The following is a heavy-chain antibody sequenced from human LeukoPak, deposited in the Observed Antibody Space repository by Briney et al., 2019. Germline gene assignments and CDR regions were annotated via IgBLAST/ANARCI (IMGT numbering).Heavy chain of an antibody. CDR1: GFTFSSHS. J-gene: IGHJ4*02. V-gene: IGHV3-21*01. D-gene: IGHD3-10*01. CDR2: ISSSSIYI. CDR3: ARGGSNYAYDFDY. Sequence: GGSLRHSCAASGFTFSSHSMSWVRQAPGKGLEWVSSISSSSIYIYYSDSVKGRFTISRDNARNSVFLQMNSLRAEDTAVYYCARGGSNYAYDFDYWGQGTLVTVSS.